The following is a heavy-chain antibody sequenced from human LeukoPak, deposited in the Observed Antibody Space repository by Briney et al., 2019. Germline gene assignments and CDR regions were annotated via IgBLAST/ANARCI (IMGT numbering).Heavy chain of an antibody. J-gene: IGHJ6*02. CDR2: IGSDNKP. CDR1: GFTFSAYA. D-gene: IGHD1-26*01. CDR3: ARDLRYHVAMDV. Sequence: GGSLRLSCAASGFTFSAYAMTWVRQAPGQGLEWVSSIGSDNKPHYSESVKGRFAISRDNSKSMLFLQLNSLRAEDTALYYCARDLRYHVAMDVWGQGTTVTVSS. V-gene: IGHV3-23*01.